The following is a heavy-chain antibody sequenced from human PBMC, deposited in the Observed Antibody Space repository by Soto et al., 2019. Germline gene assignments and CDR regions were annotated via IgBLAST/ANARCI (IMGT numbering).Heavy chain of an antibody. D-gene: IGHD6-19*01. Sequence: SGPTLVNPTQTLTLTCTFSGFSLSTSGMCVSWIRQPPGKALEWLARIDWDDDKYYSTSLKTRLTISKDTSKNQVVLTMTNMDPVDTATYYCARNVGHSSGWTYYYYGMDVWGQGTTVTVSS. J-gene: IGHJ6*02. CDR3: ARNVGHSSGWTYYYYGMDV. CDR1: GFSLSTSGMC. V-gene: IGHV2-70*11. CDR2: IDWDDDK.